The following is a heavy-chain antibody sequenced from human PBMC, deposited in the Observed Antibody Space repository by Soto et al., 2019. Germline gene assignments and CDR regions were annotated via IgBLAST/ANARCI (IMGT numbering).Heavy chain of an antibody. J-gene: IGHJ4*02. CDR3: ARSIVVVTALDY. CDR1: GYTFTSYA. V-gene: IGHV1-3*01. D-gene: IGHD2-21*02. Sequence: ASVKVSCKASGYTFTSYAMHWVRQAPGQRLEWMGWINAGNGNTKYSQKFKGRVTITRDTSASTDYMELSSLRSEDTALYYCARSIVVVTALDYWGQGTLVTVSS. CDR2: INAGNGNT.